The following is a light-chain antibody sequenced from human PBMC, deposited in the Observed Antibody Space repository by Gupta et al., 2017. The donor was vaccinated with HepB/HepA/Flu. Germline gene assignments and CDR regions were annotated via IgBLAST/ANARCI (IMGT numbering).Light chain of an antibody. V-gene: IGLV3-21*03. J-gene: IGLJ1*01. Sequence: SYVLTQPPSVSVAPGKTATIACVGNKVESKSVHWYRQSPGQAPVLVVYDDSDRPSGIPERFSGSNSDNTATLTISRVEAGDEADYYCQVWDSDSHQHVFGTGTKVTVL. CDR3: QVWDSDSHQHV. CDR1: KVESKS. CDR2: DDS.